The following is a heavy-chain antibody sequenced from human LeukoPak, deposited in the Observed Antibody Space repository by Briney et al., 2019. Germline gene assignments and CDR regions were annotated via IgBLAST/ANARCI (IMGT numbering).Heavy chain of an antibody. V-gene: IGHV4-61*02. Sequence: PSQTLSLTCTVSGGSISRGSYHWNWIRQPAGKGLEWIGRFYTSGTPNYNPSLKSRVTILVDTSRNQFSLKLSSVTAADTAVYYCARSLGYCSGGSCSHLYFDLWGRGTLVTVSS. CDR1: GGSISRGSYH. D-gene: IGHD2-15*01. CDR2: FYTSGTP. J-gene: IGHJ2*01. CDR3: ARSLGYCSGGSCSHLYFDL.